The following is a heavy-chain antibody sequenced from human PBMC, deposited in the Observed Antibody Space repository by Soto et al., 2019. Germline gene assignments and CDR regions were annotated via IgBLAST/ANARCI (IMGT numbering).Heavy chain of an antibody. CDR3: ARARGILYYYDSSGYQHLDY. D-gene: IGHD3-22*01. CDR2: IKSVNVNT. CDR1: GYTFTSYA. J-gene: IGHJ4*02. Sequence: AASGKISFKASGYTFTSYAMHWVLQAPGQRLECIGWIKSVNVNTKYSQTSRRRVTITRHTAASTAYMELSSLRSEDTAVYYCARARGILYYYDSSGYQHLDYWVQVTLI. V-gene: IGHV1-3*01.